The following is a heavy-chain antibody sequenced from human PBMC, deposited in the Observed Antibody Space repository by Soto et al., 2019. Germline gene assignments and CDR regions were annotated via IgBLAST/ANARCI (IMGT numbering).Heavy chain of an antibody. D-gene: IGHD6-13*01. CDR2: IKSKTDGGTT. CDR1: GFSASTSH. V-gene: IGHV3-15*01. CDR3: TTVPGEYSSSWTRGAQFDP. Sequence: GGSLRLSCAVTGFSASTSHITWVRHAPGTGLEWVGRIKSKTDGGTTDYAAPVKGRFAISRDDSKNTLYLQMNSLKTEDAAVYYCTTVPGEYSSSWTRGAQFDPWGQGTLVTVSS. J-gene: IGHJ5*02.